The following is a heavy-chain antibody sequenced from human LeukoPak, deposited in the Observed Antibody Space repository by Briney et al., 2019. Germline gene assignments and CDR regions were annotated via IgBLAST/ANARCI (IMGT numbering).Heavy chain of an antibody. Sequence: PGGSLRLSCAASGITFRDHYMSWIRQAPGKGLAWLSYISSGGDSIKGRFTISRDNAKNSASLQMNSLRAEDTAVYYCASGSYGSGFYYFYYMDVWGKGTTVSVSS. D-gene: IGHD3-10*01. J-gene: IGHJ6*03. CDR1: GITFRDHY. CDR2: ISSGGDSI. V-gene: IGHV3-11*04. CDR3: ASGSYGSGFYYFYYMDV.